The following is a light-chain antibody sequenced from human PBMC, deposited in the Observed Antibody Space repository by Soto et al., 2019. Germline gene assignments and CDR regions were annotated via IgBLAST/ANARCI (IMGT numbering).Light chain of an antibody. V-gene: IGKV3-15*01. CDR3: QQYHNAGST. CDR2: GAS. Sequence: IVMTQSPATLSASPGGRASLSCRASQSVSNNLAWYQQKPGQAPRLLIYGASTRAAGIPGRFSGSGSETEFTLIISSLQSDDLEVYYCQQYHNAGSTFGQGTKVDIK. CDR1: QSVSNN. J-gene: IGKJ1*01.